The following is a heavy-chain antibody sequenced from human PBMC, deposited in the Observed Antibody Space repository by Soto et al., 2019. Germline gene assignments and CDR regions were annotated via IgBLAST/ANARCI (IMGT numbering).Heavy chain of an antibody. CDR2: IYWDDDK. J-gene: IGHJ4*02. Sequence: QITLKESGPTLVKPTQTLTLTCTFSGFSLSTSEVGVGWIRQPPGRALEWLALIYWDDDKRYSPSLKSRLTITKDTAKNQVVLTMTNIDPVDTATYYCAPRFDRYYFDYWGQGTLVTVSS. CDR3: APRFDRYYFDY. V-gene: IGHV2-5*02. CDR1: GFSLSTSEVG. D-gene: IGHD3-9*01.